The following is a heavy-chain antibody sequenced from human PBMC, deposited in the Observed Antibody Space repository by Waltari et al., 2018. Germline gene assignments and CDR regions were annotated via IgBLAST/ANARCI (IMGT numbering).Heavy chain of an antibody. CDR3: ATANILGIGTFDY. V-gene: IGHV1-2*06. J-gene: IGHJ4*02. Sequence: QVKLVQSGAEVKKPGASVRVSCKASGYTFTKYYIHWVRQAPGQCLERMGLINPKSGDANYTQPFQGRVIMTRDTSINTAYLEVTGLTSDDTAIFYCATANILGIGTFDYWGQGTLVSVSS. CDR2: INPKSGDA. CDR1: GYTFTKYY. D-gene: IGHD1-1*01.